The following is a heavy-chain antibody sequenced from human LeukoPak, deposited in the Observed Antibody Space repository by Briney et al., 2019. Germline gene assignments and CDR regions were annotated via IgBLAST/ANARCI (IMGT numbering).Heavy chain of an antibody. Sequence: ASVKVSCKASGYTFTGYYMHWVRQAPGQGLEWMGWINPNSGGTNYAQKFQGRVTMTRHTSISTAYMELSRLRSDDTAVYYCARSMKPYGDSRDYWGQGTLVTVSS. CDR3: ARSMKPYGDSRDY. V-gene: IGHV1-2*02. D-gene: IGHD4-17*01. J-gene: IGHJ4*02. CDR2: INPNSGGT. CDR1: GYTFTGYY.